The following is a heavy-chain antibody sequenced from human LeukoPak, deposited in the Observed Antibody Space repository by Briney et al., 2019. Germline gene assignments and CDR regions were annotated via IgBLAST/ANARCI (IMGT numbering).Heavy chain of an antibody. D-gene: IGHD3-10*01. CDR2: INVDGSST. J-gene: IGHJ4*02. V-gene: IGHV3-74*03. CDR1: GFSFNNYW. CDR3: AKDRGLGGWFGELSPFDY. Sequence: GGSLRLSCAASGFSFNNYWIHWVRQAPGEGLVHISQINVDGSSTTYADSVKGRFTISRDNAKNTVYLQMNSLRPEDTAVYYCAKDRGLGGWFGELSPFDYWGQGTLVTVSS.